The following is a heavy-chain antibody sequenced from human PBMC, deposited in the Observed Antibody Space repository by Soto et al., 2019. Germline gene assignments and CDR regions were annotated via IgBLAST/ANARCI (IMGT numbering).Heavy chain of an antibody. D-gene: IGHD6-13*01. CDR2: INHSGST. J-gene: IGHJ6*02. V-gene: IGHV4-34*01. CDR3: ARSGSSWYRAGGMDV. Sequence: SETLSLTCAVYGGSFSGYYWSWIRQPPGKGLEWIGEINHSGSTNYNPSLKSRVTISVDTSKNQFSLKLSSVTAADTAVYYCARSGSSWYRAGGMDVWGQGTTVTVSS. CDR1: GGSFSGYY.